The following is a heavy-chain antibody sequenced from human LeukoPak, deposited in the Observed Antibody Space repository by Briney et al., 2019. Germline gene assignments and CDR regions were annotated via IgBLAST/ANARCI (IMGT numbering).Heavy chain of an antibody. D-gene: IGHD3-22*01. CDR3: TRTRDYFDTTRCFDY. J-gene: IGHJ4*02. CDR1: GYTFTSYY. CDR2: ISGYNAKT. V-gene: IGHV1-18*01. Sequence: ASVKVSCKASGYTFTSYYMTWVRQAPGQGLEWMGWISGYNAKTNYAQKFQGRVTMTIDTSTRTAYMELRSLRSDDTAVYYCTRTRDYFDTTRCFDYWGQGTLVTVSS.